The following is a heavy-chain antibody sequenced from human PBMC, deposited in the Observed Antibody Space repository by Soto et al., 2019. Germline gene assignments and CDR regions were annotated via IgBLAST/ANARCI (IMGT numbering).Heavy chain of an antibody. J-gene: IGHJ6*03. CDR2: IYYSGST. Sequence: QVQLQESGPGLVKPSQTLSLTCTVSGGSISSGGYYWSWIRQHPGKGLEWIGYIYYSGSTYYTPPLTNRVTISVVTSENHFSLKLSSVAGADTAVDYCAREYRGRWSYYDLDVWGKGTTVTVSS. CDR3: AREYRGRWSYYDLDV. D-gene: IGHD2-15*01. V-gene: IGHV4-31*03. CDR1: GGSISSGGYY.